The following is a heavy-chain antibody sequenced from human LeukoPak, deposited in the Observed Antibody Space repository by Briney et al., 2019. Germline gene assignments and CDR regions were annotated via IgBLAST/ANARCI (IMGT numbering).Heavy chain of an antibody. CDR3: ARTTFRTIVVVPAATPDY. Sequence: ASVKVSCKASGYTFTSYGISWVRQAPGRGLEWMGWISAYNGNTNYAQKLQGRVTMTTDTSTSTAYMELRSLRSDDTAVYYCARTTFRTIVVVPAATPDYWGQGTLVTVSS. J-gene: IGHJ4*02. CDR1: GYTFTSYG. D-gene: IGHD2-2*02. CDR2: ISAYNGNT. V-gene: IGHV1-18*01.